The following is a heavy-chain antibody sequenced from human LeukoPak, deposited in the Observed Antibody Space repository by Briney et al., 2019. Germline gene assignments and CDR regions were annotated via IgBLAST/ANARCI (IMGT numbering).Heavy chain of an antibody. D-gene: IGHD5-24*01. CDR2: INPNSGGT. CDR1: GYIFTGYY. V-gene: IGHV1-2*02. J-gene: IGHJ3*01. CDR3: ARIRDGYNDAYDL. Sequence: GASVKVSCKASGYIFTGYYMHWVRQAPGQGLEWMGWINPNSGGTNYAQKFQGRVTMTRDTSITTVYMELSSLRSEDTAIYYCARIRDGYNDAYDLWGQGTVVTVPS.